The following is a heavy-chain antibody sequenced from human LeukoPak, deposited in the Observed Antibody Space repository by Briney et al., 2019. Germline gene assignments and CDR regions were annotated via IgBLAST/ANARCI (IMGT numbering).Heavy chain of an antibody. CDR1: GGSISSSSYY. CDR2: IYYSGST. Sequence: PSETLSLTCTVSGGSISSSSYYWSWIRQPPGEGLEWIGYIYYSGSTNYNPSLKSRVTISVDTSKNQFSLKLSSVTAADTAVYYCASTYYYDSSEVEGEVWGQGTLVTVSS. V-gene: IGHV4-61*05. D-gene: IGHD3-22*01. CDR3: ASTYYYDSSEVEGEV. J-gene: IGHJ4*02.